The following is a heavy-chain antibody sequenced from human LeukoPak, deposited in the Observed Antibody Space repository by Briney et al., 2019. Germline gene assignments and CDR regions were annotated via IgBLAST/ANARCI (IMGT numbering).Heavy chain of an antibody. Sequence: GGSLRLSCAASGITVSTNYMSWVRQAPGKGLEWVSIFYSGGATFYADSVKGRFTISRENSKNTLWLQMNSLRAEDTAVYYCARLHYDVLTGPFDYWGQGTLVTVSS. CDR1: GITVSTNY. D-gene: IGHD3-9*01. CDR2: FYSGGAT. CDR3: ARLHYDVLTGPFDY. J-gene: IGHJ4*02. V-gene: IGHV3-66*04.